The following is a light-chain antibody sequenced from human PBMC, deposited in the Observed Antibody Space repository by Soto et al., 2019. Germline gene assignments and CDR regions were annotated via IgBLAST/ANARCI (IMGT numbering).Light chain of an antibody. CDR2: GAS. J-gene: IGKJ1*01. CDR1: QSISSSY. V-gene: IGKV3-20*01. Sequence: EIVLTQSPGTLSLSPGERATLSCRASQSISSSYLAWYQQKPGQAPRLLMYGASSRATGIPDTFSGSGSGTDFTLTISRLEPEDFALYYCGQFVSSPPRTFGQGTKVEIK. CDR3: GQFVSSPPRT.